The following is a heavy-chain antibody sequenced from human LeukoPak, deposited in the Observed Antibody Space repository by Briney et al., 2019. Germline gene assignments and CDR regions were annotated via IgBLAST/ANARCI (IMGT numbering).Heavy chain of an antibody. CDR3: ARVSGTILYY. V-gene: IGHV4-34*01. D-gene: IGHD3-9*01. Sequence: SETLSLTCAVYGGSFSGYYWSWIRQPPGKGLEWIGEINHSGSTNYNPSLKSRVTISVDTSKNQFSLKLSSVTAADTAVYYCARVSGTILYYWGQGTLVTVSS. J-gene: IGHJ4*02. CDR1: GGSFSGYY. CDR2: INHSGST.